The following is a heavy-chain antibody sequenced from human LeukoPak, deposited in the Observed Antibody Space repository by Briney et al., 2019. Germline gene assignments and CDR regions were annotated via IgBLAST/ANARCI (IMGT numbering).Heavy chain of an antibody. CDR3: ARESCSSTSCQFDY. D-gene: IGHD2-2*01. CDR1: GYTFTSYD. V-gene: IGHV1-8*01. J-gene: IGHJ4*02. Sequence: GASVKVSCKASGYTFTSYDINWVRQATGQGLEWMGWMNPNSGNTGYAQKFQGRVTITRNTSISTAYMELSSLRSEDTAVYYCARESCSSTSCQFDYWGQGTLVTVSS. CDR2: MNPNSGNT.